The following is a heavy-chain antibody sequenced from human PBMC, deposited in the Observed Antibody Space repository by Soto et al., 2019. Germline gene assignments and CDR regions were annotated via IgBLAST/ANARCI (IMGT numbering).Heavy chain of an antibody. CDR3: AKSPLGYCSGGSCYPPHYFDY. Sequence: GGSLRLSCAASGFTFSNYAMSWVRQAPGKGLEWVSGVGGSGDSTYYADSVKGRFTISRDNSKDTLYLQMNSLRAEVSAVYYCAKSPLGYCSGGSCYPPHYFDYWGQGTLVTVSS. D-gene: IGHD2-15*01. CDR2: VGGSGDST. V-gene: IGHV3-23*01. CDR1: GFTFSNYA. J-gene: IGHJ4*02.